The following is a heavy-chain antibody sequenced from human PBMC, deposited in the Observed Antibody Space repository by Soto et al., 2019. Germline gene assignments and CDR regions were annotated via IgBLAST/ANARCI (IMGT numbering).Heavy chain of an antibody. CDR2: IYYTGTT. V-gene: IGHV4-59*08. D-gene: IGHD6-19*01. CDR3: ARAEFNSVWFPFDS. Sequence: LVMLCLTCTVVGGSISSYYWRWIRQPPGKGLEWIGYIYYTGTTNYYPSLKSRATMSVDMSKNQFSLRLTSVTAADTALYFCARAEFNSVWFPFDSWGQGAPVTVSS. CDR1: GGSISSYY. J-gene: IGHJ4*02.